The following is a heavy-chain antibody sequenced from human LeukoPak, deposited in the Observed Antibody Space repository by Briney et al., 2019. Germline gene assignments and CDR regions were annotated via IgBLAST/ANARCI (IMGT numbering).Heavy chain of an antibody. D-gene: IGHD3-3*01. V-gene: IGHV4-39*07. CDR3: ERVFRFSYFDY. J-gene: IGHJ4*02. CDR2: IFYSGSI. Sequence: PSETLSLTCSVSGDSVNSSASYWGWVRQPPGKGLEWIRTIFYSGSIYNNPSLKSRVTMSLDTSKNQFSLRLRSVTAADTAFYYCERVFRFSYFDYWRQGALITVS. CDR1: GDSVNSSASY.